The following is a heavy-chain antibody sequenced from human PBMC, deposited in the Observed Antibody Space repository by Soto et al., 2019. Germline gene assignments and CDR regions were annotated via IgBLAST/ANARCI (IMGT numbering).Heavy chain of an antibody. CDR3: AKGSSSTQFLNYYFYHMDV. Sequence: LLESGGGLVQPGGSLELSCVPSERSFPNYAMNWVRQAQGKGLGWASGIGGSGAYTYYADSVKGRFTISRDNSKNTVYLQMNSLRGEDTAVYYCAKGSSSTQFLNYYFYHMDVWGKGTTVSVSS. V-gene: IGHV3-23*01. CDR2: IGGSGAYT. J-gene: IGHJ6*03. D-gene: IGHD2-2*01. CDR1: ERSFPNYA.